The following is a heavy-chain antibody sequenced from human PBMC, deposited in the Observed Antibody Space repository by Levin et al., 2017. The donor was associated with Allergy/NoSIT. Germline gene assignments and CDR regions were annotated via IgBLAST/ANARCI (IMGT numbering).Heavy chain of an antibody. D-gene: IGHD5-24*01. J-gene: IGHJ4*02. CDR2: INPNSGGT. Sequence: VASVKVSCKASGYTFTGYYMHWVRQAPGQGLEWMGWINPNSGGTNYAQKFQGRVTMTRDTSISTAYMELSRLRSDDTAVYYCARDLGRWLQMGYYLGYWGQGTLVTVSS. CDR3: ARDLGRWLQMGYYLGY. V-gene: IGHV1-2*02. CDR1: GYTFTGYY.